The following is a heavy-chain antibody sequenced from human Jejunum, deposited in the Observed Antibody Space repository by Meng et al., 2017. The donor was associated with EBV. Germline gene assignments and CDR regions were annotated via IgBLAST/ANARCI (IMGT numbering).Heavy chain of an antibody. V-gene: IGHV3-23*04. CDR1: GFTFNSRS. J-gene: IGHJ5*02. CDR2: ITDSGGST. Sequence: EVQLVESGGGVVQPGGSLRLSCVAFGFTFNSRSMSWVHQAPGKGVEWVSAITDSGGSTYYTDSVKGRFTISRDNSKNTLYLQMNSLRAEDTAVYYCAKLTRAWGQGTLVTVSS. CDR3: AKLTRA.